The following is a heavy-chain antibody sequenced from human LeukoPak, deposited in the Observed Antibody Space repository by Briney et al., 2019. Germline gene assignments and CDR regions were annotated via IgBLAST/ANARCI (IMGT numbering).Heavy chain of an antibody. D-gene: IGHD3-22*01. V-gene: IGHV4-39*07. CDR2: IYYSGST. J-gene: IGHJ2*01. CDR3: ARPGDLYDSGYYLEGYFDL. CDR1: GGSISSSSYY. Sequence: SETLSLTCTVSGGSISSSSYYWGWIRQPPGKGLEWIGSIYYSGSTYYNPSLKSRVTISVDTSKNQFSLKLSSVTAADTAVYYCARPGDLYDSGYYLEGYFDLWGRGTLVTVSS.